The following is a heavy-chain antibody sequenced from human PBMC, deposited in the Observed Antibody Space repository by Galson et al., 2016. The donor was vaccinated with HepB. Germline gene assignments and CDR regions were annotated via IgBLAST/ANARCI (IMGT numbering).Heavy chain of an antibody. CDR1: GFSISTNGEG. Sequence: PALVKPTQTLTLTCTFSGFSISTNGEGVGWIRQPPGKALEWLALIYWDDDKYYSPSLKTRLTITKDTSKNQVVLTMTNMDPVDTATYYGAHVTVGALRMDPFDIWGQGTMVTVSS. J-gene: IGHJ3*02. D-gene: IGHD1-26*01. CDR2: IYWDDDK. V-gene: IGHV2-5*02. CDR3: AHVTVGALRMDPFDI.